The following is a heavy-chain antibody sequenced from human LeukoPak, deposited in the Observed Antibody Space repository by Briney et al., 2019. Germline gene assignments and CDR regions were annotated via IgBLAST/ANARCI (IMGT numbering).Heavy chain of an antibody. V-gene: IGHV4-39*01. Sequence: SETLSLTCTVSGDSISSYYWGWIRQPPGKGLEWIGSIYYSGSTYYNPSLKSRVTISVDTSKNQFSLKLNSVTATDTAVYYCARHYGPWGQGTLVTVSS. CDR2: IYYSGST. CDR1: GDSISSYY. J-gene: IGHJ4*02. CDR3: ARHYGP. D-gene: IGHD3-10*01.